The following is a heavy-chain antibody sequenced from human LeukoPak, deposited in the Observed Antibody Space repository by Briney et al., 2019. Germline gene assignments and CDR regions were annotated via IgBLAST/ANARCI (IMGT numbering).Heavy chain of an antibody. CDR1: GGSFSGYY. CDR3: ARAGYSSGWYRGGGMDV. CDR2: INHSGST. J-gene: IGHJ6*02. Sequence: SETLSLTCAVYGGSFSGYYWSWIRQPPGKGLEWIGEINHSGSTNYNPSLKSRVTISVDTSKSQFSLKLSSVTAADTAVYYCARAGYSSGWYRGGGMDVWGQGTTVTVSS. V-gene: IGHV4-34*01. D-gene: IGHD6-19*01.